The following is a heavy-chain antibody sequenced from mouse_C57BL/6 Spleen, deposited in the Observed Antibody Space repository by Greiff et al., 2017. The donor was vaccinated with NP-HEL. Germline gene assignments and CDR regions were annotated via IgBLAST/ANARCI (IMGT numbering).Heavy chain of an antibody. J-gene: IGHJ2*01. V-gene: IGHV10-1*01. CDR3: VKEDGNYKGFDY. D-gene: IGHD2-1*01. CDR2: IRSKSNNYAT. CDR1: GFSFNTYA. Sequence: EVKLLESGGGLVQPKGSLKLSCAASGFSFNTYAMNWVRQAPGKGLEWVARIRSKSNNYATYYADSVKDRFTISRDDSESMLYLQMNNLKTEDTAMYYCVKEDGNYKGFDYWGQGTTLTVSS.